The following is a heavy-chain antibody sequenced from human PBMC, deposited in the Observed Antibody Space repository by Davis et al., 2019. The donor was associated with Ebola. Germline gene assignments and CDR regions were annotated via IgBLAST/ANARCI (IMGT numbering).Heavy chain of an antibody. CDR1: GGSITSYY. D-gene: IGHD1-14*01. CDR2: IYYSGST. V-gene: IGHV4-59*08. J-gene: IGHJ4*02. Sequence: SDTLSLTCTASGGSITSYYWNWIPQPPGKGLEWTGYIYYSGSTNYNPSLKSRVTIPVDTSKNQFSLKLSSVTVADTAVYYCARGTGPVDYWGQGTLVTVSS. CDR3: ARGTGPVDY.